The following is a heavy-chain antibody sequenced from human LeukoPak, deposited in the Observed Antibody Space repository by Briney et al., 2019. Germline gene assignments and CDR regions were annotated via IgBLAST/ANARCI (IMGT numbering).Heavy chain of an antibody. CDR1: GYTFTSYG. J-gene: IGHJ3*02. CDR3: ARGLQENLAWLQAFSAFDI. CDR2: ISAYNGNT. V-gene: IGHV1-18*01. D-gene: IGHD5-12*01. Sequence: GASVKVSCKASGYTFTSYGISWVRQAPGQGLEWMGWISAYNGNTNYAQKLQGRVTMTTDTSTSTAYMELRSLRFDDTAVYYCARGLQENLAWLQAFSAFDIWGQGTMVTVSS.